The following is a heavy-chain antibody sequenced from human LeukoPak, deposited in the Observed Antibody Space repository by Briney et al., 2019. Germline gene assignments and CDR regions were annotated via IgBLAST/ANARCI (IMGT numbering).Heavy chain of an antibody. CDR3: ARDIRQLVFDRIYTWFDP. J-gene: IGHJ5*02. V-gene: IGHV1-2*02. CDR2: INPNSGGT. Sequence: GASVKVSCKASGYTFTCYYIHWVRQAPGQGLEWMGWINPNSGGTNYAQKFQGRVTMTRDTSISTAYMELSRLRSDDTAVYYCARDIRQLVFDRIYTWFDPWGQGTLVTVSS. D-gene: IGHD6-6*01. CDR1: GYTFTCYY.